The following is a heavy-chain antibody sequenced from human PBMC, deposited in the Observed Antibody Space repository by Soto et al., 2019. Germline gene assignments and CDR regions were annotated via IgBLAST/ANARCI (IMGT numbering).Heavy chain of an antibody. CDR2: IYYSGST. D-gene: IGHD1-20*01. V-gene: IGHV4-59*01. CDR1: GGSISSYY. CDR3: ARPTYNSGSPFDY. J-gene: IGHJ4*02. Sequence: SETLSFTCTVSGGSISSYYWSWIRQPPGKGLEWIGYIYYSGSTNYNPSLKSRVTISVDTSKNQFSLKLSSVTAADTAVYYCARPTYNSGSPFDYWGQGTLVTVSS.